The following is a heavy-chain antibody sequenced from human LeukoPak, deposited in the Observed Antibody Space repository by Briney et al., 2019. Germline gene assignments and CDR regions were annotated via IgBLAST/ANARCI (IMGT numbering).Heavy chain of an antibody. V-gene: IGHV1-2*02. CDR3: ARAVEQWLVTDAFDI. J-gene: IGHJ3*02. CDR1: GYTFTGYY. Sequence: ASVKVSCKASGYTFTGYYMHWVRQAPGQGLEWMGWINPNSGGTNYAQKFQGRVTMTRDTSISTAYMELSRLRSDDMAVYYCARAVEQWLVTDAFDIWGQGTMVTVSS. CDR2: INPNSGGT. D-gene: IGHD6-19*01.